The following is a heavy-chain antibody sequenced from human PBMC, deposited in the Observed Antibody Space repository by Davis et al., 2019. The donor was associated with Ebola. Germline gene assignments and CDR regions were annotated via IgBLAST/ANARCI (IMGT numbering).Heavy chain of an antibody. CDR3: ARAASYRNYYYMDV. D-gene: IGHD3-10*01. J-gene: IGHJ6*03. Sequence: PGGSLRLSCAVSGFTFSDHYMDWVRQAPGKGLEWVDRTRNKAKSYTTEYAASVKGRFSISRDDSKNSLYLQMNSLKTEDTAVYHCARAASYRNYYYMDVWGKGTTVTVSS. V-gene: IGHV3-72*01. CDR1: GFTFSDHY. CDR2: TRNKAKSYTT.